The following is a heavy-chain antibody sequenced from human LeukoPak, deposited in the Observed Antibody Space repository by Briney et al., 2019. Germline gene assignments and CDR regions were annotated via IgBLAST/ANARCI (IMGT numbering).Heavy chain of an antibody. CDR3: ARAVLTSYGWQDYGMDV. D-gene: IGHD3-10*01. Sequence: GASVKVSCKASGGPFTDYSVSWVRQAPGQGLEWMGGIIPIFGTANYAQKFQGRVTITADESTSTAYMELSSLRSEDTAVYYCARAVLTSYGWQDYGMDVWGQGTTVTVSS. CDR1: GGPFTDYS. J-gene: IGHJ6*02. CDR2: IIPIFGTA. V-gene: IGHV1-69*13.